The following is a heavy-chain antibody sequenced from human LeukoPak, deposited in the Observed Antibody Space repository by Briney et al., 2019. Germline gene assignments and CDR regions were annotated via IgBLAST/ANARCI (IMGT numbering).Heavy chain of an antibody. J-gene: IGHJ4*02. Sequence: GGSLRLSCAASGFTFSGYAMSWVRQAPGKGLEWVSGISGSGGSTYYADSVKGRFTISRDNSKNTLYLQMNSLRAEDTAVYYCAKTIRAAVASYDYWGQGTLVTVSS. CDR1: GFTFSGYA. D-gene: IGHD6-19*01. CDR2: ISGSGGST. V-gene: IGHV3-23*01. CDR3: AKTIRAAVASYDY.